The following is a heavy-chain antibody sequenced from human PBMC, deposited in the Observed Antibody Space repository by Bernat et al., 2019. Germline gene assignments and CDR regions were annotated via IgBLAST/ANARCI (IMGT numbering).Heavy chain of an antibody. Sequence: QVQLVESGGGVVQPGRSLRLSCAASGFTFSSYGMHWVRQAPGKGLEWVAVIWYDGSNKYYADSVKGRFTISRDNSKNTLYLQMNSLRAEDTAVYYCARGLASSGYDSVAWFDPWGQGTLVTVSS. D-gene: IGHD5-12*01. CDR2: IWYDGSNK. CDR1: GFTFSSYG. V-gene: IGHV3-33*01. J-gene: IGHJ5*02. CDR3: ARGLASSGYDSVAWFDP.